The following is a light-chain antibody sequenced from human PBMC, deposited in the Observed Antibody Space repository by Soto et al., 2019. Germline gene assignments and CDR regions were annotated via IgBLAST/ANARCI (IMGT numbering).Light chain of an antibody. CDR1: QSVSSN. V-gene: IGKV3-15*01. Sequence: EIVMTQSPGTLSVSPGERATLSCRASQSVSSNLAWYQHKPGQAPRLLIYSASARATGIPARFSGSGSGTDFTLTISSLQSEDFAVYYCQQYNNWLTFGGGTKVEIK. J-gene: IGKJ4*01. CDR2: SAS. CDR3: QQYNNWLT.